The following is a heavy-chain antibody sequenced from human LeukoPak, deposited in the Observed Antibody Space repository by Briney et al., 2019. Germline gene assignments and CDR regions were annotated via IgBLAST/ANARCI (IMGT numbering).Heavy chain of an antibody. CDR2: IKQDGSEK. V-gene: IGHV3-7*01. CDR3: ARDGSRGYSYGVD. D-gene: IGHD5-18*01. J-gene: IGHJ4*02. CDR1: GFTFGNHW. Sequence: GGSLRLSCIVSGFTFGNHWMSWVRQAPGKGLEWVANIKQDGSEKYYVDSVKGRFTISRDNAKNSLYLQMNSLRAEDTAVYYCARDGSRGYSYGVDWGQGTLVTVSS.